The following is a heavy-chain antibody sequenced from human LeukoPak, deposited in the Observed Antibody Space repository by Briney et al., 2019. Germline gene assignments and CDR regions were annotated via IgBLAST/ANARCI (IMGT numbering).Heavy chain of an antibody. Sequence: PGGSLRLSCAASGFTFSNAWMSWVRQAPGKGLEWVSSISSSSSYIYYADSVKGRFTISRDNAKNSLYLQMNSLRAEDTAVYYCARVDSSGWYYYWGQGTLVTVSS. V-gene: IGHV3-21*01. CDR3: ARVDSSGWYYY. J-gene: IGHJ4*02. D-gene: IGHD6-19*01. CDR2: ISSSSSYI. CDR1: GFTFSNAW.